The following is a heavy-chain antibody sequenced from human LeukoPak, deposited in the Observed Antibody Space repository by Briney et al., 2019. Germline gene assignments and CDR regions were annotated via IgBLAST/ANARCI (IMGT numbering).Heavy chain of an antibody. CDR2: ISSSTTYI. CDR3: ARDEFDP. Sequence: GGSLRLSCAASGLTLSGYTMNWVRQAPGKGLEWVSSISSSTTYIYYADSLKGRFTVSRDNAKNSLYLQMNSLRAEDTAVYYCARDEFDPWGQGTLVTVSS. J-gene: IGHJ5*02. CDR1: GLTLSGYT. V-gene: IGHV3-21*01.